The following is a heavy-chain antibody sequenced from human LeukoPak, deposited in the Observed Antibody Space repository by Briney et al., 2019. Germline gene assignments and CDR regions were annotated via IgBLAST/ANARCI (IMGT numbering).Heavy chain of an antibody. V-gene: IGHV4-4*07. Sequence: SETLSLTCTVSGGSISSYYWSWVRQPAGKGLEWVGRIYTSGSTNYNPSLKSPLTMSVDTSKNQFSLKLSSVTAADTAVYYCARDRDIVFDHYYMDVWGKGTTVTVSS. CDR3: ARDRDIVFDHYYMDV. CDR2: IYTSGST. D-gene: IGHD2-15*01. CDR1: GGSISSYY. J-gene: IGHJ6*03.